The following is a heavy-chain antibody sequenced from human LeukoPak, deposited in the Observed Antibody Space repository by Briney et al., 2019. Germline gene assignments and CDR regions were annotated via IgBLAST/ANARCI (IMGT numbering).Heavy chain of an antibody. CDR1: GFTFSGYA. J-gene: IGHJ1*01. CDR2: ISGSGGST. CDR3: AKSVRGYYDSSGYYYQGIFQH. V-gene: IGHV3-23*01. Sequence: GGSLRLSCAASGFTFSGYAMSWVRQAPGKGLEWVSAISGSGGSTYYADSVKGRFTISRDNSKNTLYLQMNSLRAEDTAVYYCAKSVRGYYDSSGYYYQGIFQHWGQGTLVTVSS. D-gene: IGHD3-22*01.